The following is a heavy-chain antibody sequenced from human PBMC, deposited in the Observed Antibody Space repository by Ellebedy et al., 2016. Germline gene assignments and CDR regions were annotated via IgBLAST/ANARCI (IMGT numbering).Heavy chain of an antibody. J-gene: IGHJ6*03. D-gene: IGHD3-16*01. V-gene: IGHV5-51*01. CDR2: IYPGDSDS. CDR1: GYSFSSYW. Sequence: GESLKISXKGSGYSFSSYWIGWVRQMPGKGLEWMGIIYPGDSDSRYSPSFQGQVTFSADKSISTAYLQWSSLKASDTAIYYCARQGGSGVGVGDYYYYMDVWGKGTAVTVSS. CDR3: ARQGGSGVGVGDYYYYMDV.